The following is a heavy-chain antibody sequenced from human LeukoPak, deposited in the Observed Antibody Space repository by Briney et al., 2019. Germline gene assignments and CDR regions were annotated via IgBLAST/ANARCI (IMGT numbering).Heavy chain of an antibody. CDR1: GGTFSSYA. CDR3: ATGTPHYYDSSGYFLSGFDY. V-gene: IGHV1-69*01. Sequence: SVKVSCKASGGTFSSYAISWVRQAPGQGLEWMGGIIPIFGTANYAQKFQGRVTITADEYTSTAYMELSSLRSEDTAVYYCATGTPHYYDSSGYFLSGFDYWGQGTLVTVSS. D-gene: IGHD3-22*01. J-gene: IGHJ4*02. CDR2: IIPIFGTA.